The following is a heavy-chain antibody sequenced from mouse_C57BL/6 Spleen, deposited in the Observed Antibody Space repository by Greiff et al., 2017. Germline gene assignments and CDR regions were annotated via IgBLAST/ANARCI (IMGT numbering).Heavy chain of an antibody. D-gene: IGHD4-1*01. CDR3: TRDLTGTGAMDY. CDR2: IYPGNSDT. V-gene: IGHV1-5*01. Sequence: EVMLVESGTVLARPGASVKMSCKTSGYTFTSYWMHWVKQRPGQGLEWIGAIYPGNSDTSYNQKFKGKAKLTAVTSASTAYMELSSLTNEDSAVYYCTRDLTGTGAMDYWGQGTSVTVSS. J-gene: IGHJ4*01. CDR1: GYTFTSYW.